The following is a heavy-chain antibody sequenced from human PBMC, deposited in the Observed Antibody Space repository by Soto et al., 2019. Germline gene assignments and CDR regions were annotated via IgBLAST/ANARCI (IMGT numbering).Heavy chain of an antibody. CDR2: INPSGGST. Sequence: GASVKVSCKASGYTFTSYYMHWVRQAPGQGLEWMGIINPSGGSTSYAQKFQGRVTMTRDTSTSTVYMELSSLRSEETAVYYCARSNEGYYYDSSGFAPDPSGHPLDYWGQGTLVTVSS. V-gene: IGHV1-46*01. J-gene: IGHJ4*02. CDR3: ARSNEGYYYDSSGFAPDPSGHPLDY. D-gene: IGHD3-22*01. CDR1: GYTFTSYY.